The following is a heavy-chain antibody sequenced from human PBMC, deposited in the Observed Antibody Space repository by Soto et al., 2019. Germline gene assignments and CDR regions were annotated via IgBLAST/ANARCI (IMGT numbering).Heavy chain of an antibody. J-gene: IGHJ4*02. CDR2: ISGSGGST. V-gene: IGHV3-23*01. Sequence: GGSLRLSCAASGFTFSSYAMSWVRQAPWKGLEWVSAISGSGGSTYYADSVKGRFTISRDNSKNTLYLQMNSLRAEDTAVYYCASVSYYDSSGYQYYFDYWGQGTLVTVSS. D-gene: IGHD3-22*01. CDR3: ASVSYYDSSGYQYYFDY. CDR1: GFTFSSYA.